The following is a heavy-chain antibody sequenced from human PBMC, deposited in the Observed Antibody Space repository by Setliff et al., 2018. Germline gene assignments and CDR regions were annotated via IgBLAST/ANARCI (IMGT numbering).Heavy chain of an antibody. J-gene: IGHJ4*02. Sequence: RASVKVSCKTSGSTFTNYGITWVRQAPGQGLEWMGWINNYSFKTNYPQKFLGRVTVTTDTSTGTAYMELGSLTSDDTAIYYCARINFYVSSGYYYAPDYWGPGTLVTSPQ. V-gene: IGHV1-18*01. CDR2: INNYSFKT. CDR1: GSTFTNYG. CDR3: ARINFYVSSGYYYAPDY. D-gene: IGHD3-22*01.